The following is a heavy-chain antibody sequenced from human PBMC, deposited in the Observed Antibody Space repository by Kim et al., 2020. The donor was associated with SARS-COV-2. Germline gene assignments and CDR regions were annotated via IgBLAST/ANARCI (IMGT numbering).Heavy chain of an antibody. D-gene: IGHD1-26*01. V-gene: IGHV3-30*04. CDR3: ARSAINWEPRIDY. J-gene: IGHJ4*02. CDR1: GFIFSNYA. CDR2: ISNDGSKR. Sequence: GGSLRLSCAASGFIFSNYALHWVRQAPGKGLDWVAVISNDGSKRYYADSVKGRFTISRDNSKNTLYLQMNSLRLEDTAAYYCARSAINWEPRIDYWGQGTLVTVSS.